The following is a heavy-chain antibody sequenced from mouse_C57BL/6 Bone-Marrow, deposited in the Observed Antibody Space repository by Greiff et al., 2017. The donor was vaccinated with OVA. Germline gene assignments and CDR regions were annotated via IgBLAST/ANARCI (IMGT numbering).Heavy chain of an antibody. CDR3: SEDSAVYYCAWGCYSDY. J-gene: IGHJ2*01. CDR1: YTFSSRVH. Sequence: QVQLQQSGPALARPWASVTLSCQAFYTFSSRVHFAIWDTNYWLQWVKPRPGQGLEWIGAIYPGHGDTSYNQKFTGKATLTADKSSRTAYMQLSSRTSEDSAVYYCAWGCYSDYWGQGTTLTVSS. CDR2: GQGLEWIG. V-gene: IGHV1-87*01.